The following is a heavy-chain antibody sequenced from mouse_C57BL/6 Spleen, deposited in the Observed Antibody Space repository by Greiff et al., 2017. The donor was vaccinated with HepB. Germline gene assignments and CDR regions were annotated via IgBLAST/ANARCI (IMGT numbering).Heavy chain of an antibody. J-gene: IGHJ2*01. CDR2: IDPSDSYT. CDR3: ARGHYYGGYYFDY. V-gene: IGHV1-69*01. D-gene: IGHD1-1*01. CDR1: GYTFTSYW. Sequence: QVQLQQPGAELVMPGASVKLSCKASGYTFTSYWMPWVKQRPGQGLEWIGEIDPSDSYTNYNQKFKGKSTLTVDKSSSTAYMQLSSLTSEDSAVYYCARGHYYGGYYFDYWGQGTTLTVSS.